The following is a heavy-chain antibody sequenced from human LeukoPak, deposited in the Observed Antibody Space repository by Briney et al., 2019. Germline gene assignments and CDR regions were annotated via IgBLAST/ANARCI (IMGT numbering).Heavy chain of an antibody. Sequence: GGSLRLSCAVSGFTFSNYAMSWVRQAPGKGLEWVAGISGTGGSTHYADSVKGRFTISRDNSRNTVYLQMRNLRVEHTAVYYCAKVVAGNIDYYFDYWGQGILVAVSS. V-gene: IGHV3-23*01. CDR2: ISGTGGST. J-gene: IGHJ4*02. D-gene: IGHD2/OR15-2a*01. CDR1: GFTFSNYA. CDR3: AKVVAGNIDYYFDY.